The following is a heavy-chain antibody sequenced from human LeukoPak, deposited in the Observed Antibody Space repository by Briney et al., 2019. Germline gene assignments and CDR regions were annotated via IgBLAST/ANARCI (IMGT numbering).Heavy chain of an antibody. CDR3: ARDHGYSYGYGDFDY. CDR1: GFTFSSYW. Sequence: GGSLRLSCAASGFTFSSYWMHWVRQAPGKGQVWVSRINSDGSSTSYADSVKGRFTISRDNAKNTLYLQMNSLRAEDTAVYYCARDHGYSYGYGDFDYWGQGTLVTVSS. V-gene: IGHV3-74*01. J-gene: IGHJ4*02. D-gene: IGHD5-18*01. CDR2: INSDGSST.